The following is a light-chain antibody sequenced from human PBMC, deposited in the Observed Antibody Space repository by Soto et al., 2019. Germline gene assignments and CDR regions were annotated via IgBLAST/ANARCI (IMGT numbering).Light chain of an antibody. V-gene: IGKV3D-15*01. CDR1: QSVSSN. J-gene: IGKJ5*01. Sequence: EIVMTQSPATLSVSPGERATLSCRASQSVSSNLAWYQQKPGQAPRLLIYGASTRATGIPARFSGSGSGTEFTLTISSLQSEDFAFYYCQQYHNWPPEITFGQGTRLEIK. CDR3: QQYHNWPPEIT. CDR2: GAS.